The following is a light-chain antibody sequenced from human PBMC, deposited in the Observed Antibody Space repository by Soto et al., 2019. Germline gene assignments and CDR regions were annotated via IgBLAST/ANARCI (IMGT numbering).Light chain of an antibody. V-gene: IGKV3-15*01. J-gene: IGKJ3*01. Sequence: EIVMTQSPATLSLSPGERATLSCSASQSVSSNLAWYQHKPGQPPRLLIYGASTRATGVPARFSGSGSGTEFTLTISSLQSEDFAAYYCQQSNIWAFTFGPGTKVDIK. CDR3: QQSNIWAFT. CDR1: QSVSSN. CDR2: GAS.